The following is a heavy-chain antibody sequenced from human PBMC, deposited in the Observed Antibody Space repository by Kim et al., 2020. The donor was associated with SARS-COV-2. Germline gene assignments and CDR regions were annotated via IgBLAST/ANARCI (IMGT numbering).Heavy chain of an antibody. Sequence: SETLSLTCTVSGGSVSRVSHYWTWIRQFPGMGLEWIGYVHHSGRTSYNPSLESRISMLVDKSKNQFSLRLSFVTAADTAVYYCAREDDSSVWDDSFDVWGQGTMVTVSS. CDR2: VHHSGRT. J-gene: IGHJ3*01. V-gene: IGHV4-61*01. CDR1: GGSVSRVSHY. CDR3: AREDDSSVWDDSFDV. D-gene: IGHD6-19*01.